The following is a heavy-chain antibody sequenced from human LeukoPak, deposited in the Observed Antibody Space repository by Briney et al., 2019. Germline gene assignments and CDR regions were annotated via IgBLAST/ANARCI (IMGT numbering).Heavy chain of an antibody. CDR2: IISSGNSI. D-gene: IGHD2-15*01. CDR1: GFTFSSYS. J-gene: IGHJ3*01. V-gene: IGHV3-48*04. Sequence: PGGSLRLSCAASGFTFSSYSMNWVRQAPGKGLEWVSYIISSGNSIYYADSVKGRFTISRDNAKNSLYLQMNSLRAEDAAVYYCARGGYCSGGTCYSLNAFDVWGQGTVVTVSS. CDR3: ARGGYCSGGTCYSLNAFDV.